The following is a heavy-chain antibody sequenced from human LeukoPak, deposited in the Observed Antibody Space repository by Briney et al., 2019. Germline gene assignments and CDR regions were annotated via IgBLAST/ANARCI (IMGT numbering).Heavy chain of an antibody. CDR2: IIPIFGTA. CDR3: ASHIAARDYYYYYMDV. V-gene: IGHV1-69*05. D-gene: IGHD6-6*01. Sequence: SVKVSCKASGGTFSSYAISWVRQAPGQGLEWMGGIIPIFGTANYAQKFQGRVTITTDESTSTAYMELSSLRSEDTAVYYCASHIAARDYYYYYMDVWGKGATVTVSS. CDR1: GGTFSSYA. J-gene: IGHJ6*03.